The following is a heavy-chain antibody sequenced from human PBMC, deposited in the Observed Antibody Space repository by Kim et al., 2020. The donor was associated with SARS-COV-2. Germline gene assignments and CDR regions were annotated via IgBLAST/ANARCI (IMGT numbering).Heavy chain of an antibody. CDR1: GFTFSTYA. Sequence: GGSLRLSCAASGFTFSTYAMHWVRHAPGKGLEWVALISYDGSNKYYADSVKGRFTISRDNSKNTLYLQMNSLRTEDTTVYYCARPTTGNYYYGMDVWGQGTTVTVSS. V-gene: IGHV3-30*04. CDR3: ARPTTGNYYYGMDV. D-gene: IGHD1-1*01. J-gene: IGHJ6*02. CDR2: ISYDGSNK.